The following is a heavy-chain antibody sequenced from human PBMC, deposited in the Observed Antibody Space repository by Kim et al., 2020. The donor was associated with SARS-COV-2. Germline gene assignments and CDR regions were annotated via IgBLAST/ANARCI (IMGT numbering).Heavy chain of an antibody. V-gene: IGHV3-23*01. CDR3: AKVSADETLGFVLMVYVFAEY. J-gene: IGHJ4*02. Sequence: GGSLRLSCAASGFTFSSYAMSWVRQAPGKGLEWVSAISGSGGSTYYADSVKGRFTISRDNSKNTLYLQMNSLRAEDTAVYYCAKVSADETLGFVLMVYVFAEYGGQVTLVTVSS. CDR1: GFTFSSYA. CDR2: ISGSGGST. D-gene: IGHD2-8*01.